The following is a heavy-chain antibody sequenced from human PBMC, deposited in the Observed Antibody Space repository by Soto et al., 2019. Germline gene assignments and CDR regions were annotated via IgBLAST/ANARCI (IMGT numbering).Heavy chain of an antibody. D-gene: IGHD3-10*01. J-gene: IGHJ4*02. CDR3: AREGPRSGPFFDY. V-gene: IGHV4-34*01. Sequence: SETLSLTCAVYGGSFSAYYWSWIRQPPGKGLEWIGEINHSGSTKYNLSLESRVTISVDTSKNQFSLKLTSVTAADTAVYYCAREGPRSGPFFDYWGQGILVTVSS. CDR2: INHSGST. CDR1: GGSFSAYY.